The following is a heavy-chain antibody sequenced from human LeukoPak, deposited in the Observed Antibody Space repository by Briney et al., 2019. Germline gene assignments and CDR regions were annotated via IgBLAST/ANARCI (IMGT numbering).Heavy chain of an antibody. CDR3: TAQYYDILTDSRFDP. V-gene: IGHV3-15*01. Sequence: GGSLRLSCAASGFTFSNAWMSWVRQAPGKGLEWVGRIKSKTDGGTTDYAAPVKGRFTISRDDSKNTLYLQMNSLKTEDTAVYYCTAQYYDILTDSRFDPWGQGTLVTVYS. CDR2: IKSKTDGGTT. D-gene: IGHD3-9*01. J-gene: IGHJ5*02. CDR1: GFTFSNAW.